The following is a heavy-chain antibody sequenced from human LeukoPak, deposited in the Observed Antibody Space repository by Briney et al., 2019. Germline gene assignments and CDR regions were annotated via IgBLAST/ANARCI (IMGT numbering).Heavy chain of an antibody. V-gene: IGHV1-18*01. J-gene: IGHJ6*02. D-gene: IGHD3-10*01. CDR2: IIVRDGNT. Sequence: ASVKVSCMASGYTFSSFGITWVRQAPGQGLEWMGWIIVRDGNTEYAQKFQDRVTMTTDTSTTTAYMELTSLRSDDTAMYYCARDRYYGLGSHPEGGGMDVWGQGTTVTVSS. CDR3: ARDRYYGLGSHPEGGGMDV. CDR1: GYTFSSFG.